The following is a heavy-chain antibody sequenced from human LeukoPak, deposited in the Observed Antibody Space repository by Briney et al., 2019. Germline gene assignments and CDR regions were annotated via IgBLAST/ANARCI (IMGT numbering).Heavy chain of an antibody. V-gene: IGHV3-72*01. Sequence: GGSLRLSCAASGFPFNTYVMSWVRQAPGKGLEWVGRSRNKARSYTTDYAASVKGRFTISRDGSKNSVFLQMNSLKTEDTAVYYCARTYYDILTGIRDFDYWGQGTPVTVSS. J-gene: IGHJ4*02. CDR3: ARTYYDILTGIRDFDY. CDR1: GFPFNTYV. D-gene: IGHD3-9*01. CDR2: SRNKARSYTT.